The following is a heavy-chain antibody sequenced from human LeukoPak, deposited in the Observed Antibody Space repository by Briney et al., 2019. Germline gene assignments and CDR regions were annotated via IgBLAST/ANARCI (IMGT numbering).Heavy chain of an antibody. D-gene: IGHD2-15*01. J-gene: IGHJ5*02. CDR3: CRGYNWFDP. Sequence: GSLRLSCAASGFNFNTYWMSWIRQPPGKGLEWIGEINHSGSTNYNPSLKSRVTISVDTSKNQFSLKLSSVTAADTAVYYCCRGYNWFDPWGQGTLVTVSS. CDR2: INHSGST. CDR1: GFNFNTYW. V-gene: IGHV4-34*08.